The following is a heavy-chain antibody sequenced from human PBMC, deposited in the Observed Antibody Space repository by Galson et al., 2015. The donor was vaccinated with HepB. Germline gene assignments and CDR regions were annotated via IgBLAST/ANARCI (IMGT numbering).Heavy chain of an antibody. CDR3: AGSHLRYFEQMDV. CDR2: ISYDGSNK. J-gene: IGHJ6*02. V-gene: IGHV3-30*04. Sequence: SLRLSCAASGFTFSSYAMHWVRQAPGKGLEWVAVISYDGSNKYYADSVKGRFTISRDNSKNTLYLQMNSLRAEDTAVYYCAGSHLRYFEQMDVWGQGTTVTVSS. D-gene: IGHD3-9*01. CDR1: GFTFSSYA.